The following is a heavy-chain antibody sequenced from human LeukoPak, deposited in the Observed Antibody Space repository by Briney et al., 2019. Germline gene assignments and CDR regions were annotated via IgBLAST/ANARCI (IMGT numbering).Heavy chain of an antibody. CDR2: INDNGDGT. CDR3: AKNIAAAGMILDPSDY. J-gene: IGHJ4*02. Sequence: QPGGSLRLSCAASGFTFSSYAMSWVRQAPGKGLKWVSTINDNGDGTYYADSVKGRFTISRDNSKNTLYLQMNSLRAEDTAVYYCAKNIAAAGMILDPSDYWGQGTLVTVSS. D-gene: IGHD6-13*01. CDR1: GFTFSSYA. V-gene: IGHV3-23*01.